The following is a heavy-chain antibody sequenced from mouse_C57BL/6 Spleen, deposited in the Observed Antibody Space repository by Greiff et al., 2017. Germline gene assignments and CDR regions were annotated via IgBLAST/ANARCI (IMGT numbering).Heavy chain of an antibody. CDR2: IYPGDGDT. Sequence: QVQLQQSGAELVKPGASVKISCKASGYAFSSYWMNWVKQRPGKGLEWIGQIYPGDGDTYYNRKFKGKATLTADKSSSTAYMQLSSLTSEDSAVYCCARVGGNWYFDVWGTGTTVTVSS. J-gene: IGHJ1*03. V-gene: IGHV1-80*01. CDR1: GYAFSSYW. D-gene: IGHD3-3*01. CDR3: ARVGGNWYFDV.